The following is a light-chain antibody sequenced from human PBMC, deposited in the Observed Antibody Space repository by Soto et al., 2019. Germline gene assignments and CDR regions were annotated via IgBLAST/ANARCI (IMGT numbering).Light chain of an antibody. Sequence: DIQMTQSPPSLSASLGDRATFSCRASQSISSNLNWYQQKPGQAPRLLIYAASSLESGVPSRFSGSGSGTDFTLTISSLRHEDFALYYCQQSYSTPYTFGQGTKLEIK. CDR3: QQSYSTPYT. J-gene: IGKJ2*01. V-gene: IGKV1-39*01. CDR2: AAS. CDR1: QSISSN.